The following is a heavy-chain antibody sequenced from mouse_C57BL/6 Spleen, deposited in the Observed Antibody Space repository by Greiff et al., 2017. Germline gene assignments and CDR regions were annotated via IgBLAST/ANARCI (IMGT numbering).Heavy chain of an antibody. D-gene: IGHD3-3*01. CDR3: ARESSRDYAMDY. V-gene: IGHV5-4*01. Sequence: EVHLVESGGGLVKPGGSLKLSCAASGFTFSSYAMSWVRQTPEKRLEWVATISDGGSYTYYPDNVKGRFTISRDNAKNNLYLQMSHLKSEDTAMYYCARESSRDYAMDYWGQGTSVTVSS. CDR1: GFTFSSYA. CDR2: ISDGGSYT. J-gene: IGHJ4*01.